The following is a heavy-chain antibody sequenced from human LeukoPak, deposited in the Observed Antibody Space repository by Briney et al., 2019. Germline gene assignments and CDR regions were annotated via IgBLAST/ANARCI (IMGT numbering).Heavy chain of an antibody. Sequence: GGSLRLSCAASGFNFNDAAMTWIRQAPGKGLEWVSLIASSGRNTYYTDSVRGRFTISRDNSKKTLSLQMNSLRVEDTAIYYCAKDIQLSAWGLGTMVTVSS. J-gene: IGHJ3*01. CDR3: AKDIQLSA. CDR2: IASSGRNT. V-gene: IGHV3-23*01. CDR1: GFNFNDAA. D-gene: IGHD5-24*01.